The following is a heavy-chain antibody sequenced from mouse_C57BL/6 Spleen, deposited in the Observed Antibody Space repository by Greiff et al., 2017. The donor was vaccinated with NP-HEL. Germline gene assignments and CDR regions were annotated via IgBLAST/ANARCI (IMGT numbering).Heavy chain of an antibody. CDR2: ISSGSSTI. V-gene: IGHV5-17*01. J-gene: IGHJ1*03. D-gene: IGHD2-4*01. Sequence: EVKLMESGGGLVKPGGSLKLSCAASGFTFSDYGMHWVRQAPEKGLEWVAYISSGSSTIYYADTVKGRFTISRDNAKNTLFLQMTSLRSEDTAMYYCARVDSWYFDVWGTGTTVTVSS. CDR3: ARVDSWYFDV. CDR1: GFTFSDYG.